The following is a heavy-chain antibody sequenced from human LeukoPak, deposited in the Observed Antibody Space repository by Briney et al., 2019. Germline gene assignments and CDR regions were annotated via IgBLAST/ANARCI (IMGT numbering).Heavy chain of an antibody. CDR3: ARAQQWLGYFDY. J-gene: IGHJ4*02. Sequence: ASVKVSCKASGYSFTTYYIHWVRQAPGQGLEWMGIINPSGGSTSSTQKFQGRVTMTRDTSTSTVYMELSSLRPEDTAVYYCARAQQWLGYFDYWGQGSLVTVSS. CDR1: GYSFTTYY. D-gene: IGHD6-19*01. V-gene: IGHV1-46*01. CDR2: INPSGGST.